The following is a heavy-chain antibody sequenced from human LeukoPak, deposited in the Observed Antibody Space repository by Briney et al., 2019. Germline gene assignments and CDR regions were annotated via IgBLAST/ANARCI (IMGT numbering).Heavy chain of an antibody. D-gene: IGHD2-2*01. J-gene: IGHJ6*02. CDR2: ISYEGSIK. V-gene: IGHV3-30*18. Sequence: PGGSLRLSCVASGFTFTNHGMHWVRQAPGKGLEWVAVISYEGSIKYHGDSVKGLFTISRDNPKNTLYLQMNSLRPEDTAVYYCAKSGSQYHKLSHYYYYGMDVWGQGTTVTVSS. CDR1: GFTFTNHG. CDR3: AKSGSQYHKLSHYYYYGMDV.